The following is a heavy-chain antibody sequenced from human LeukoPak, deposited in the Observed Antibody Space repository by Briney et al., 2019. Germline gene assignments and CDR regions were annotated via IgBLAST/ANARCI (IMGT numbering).Heavy chain of an antibody. CDR3: AREGVPSPYYYYGMDV. J-gene: IGHJ6*02. V-gene: IGHV4-38-2*02. CDR1: GYSVGSGYY. Sequence: SETLSLTCTVSGYSVGSGYYWGWIRQPPGKGLEWIGSMYHSGDTYYNPSLKSRVTISVDTSKNQLSLKLSSVTAADTAVYYCAREGVPSPYYYYGMDVWGQGTTVTVSS. CDR2: MYHSGDT. D-gene: IGHD2-8*01.